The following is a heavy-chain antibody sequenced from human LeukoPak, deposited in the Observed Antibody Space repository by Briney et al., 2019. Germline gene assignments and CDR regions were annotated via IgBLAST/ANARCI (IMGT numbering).Heavy chain of an antibody. Sequence: GGSLRLSCAASGFTFSRYEMNWVRQAPGKGLEWVSYISSSGSTIYYADSVKGRFTISRDNAKNSLYLQMNSLRAEDTAVYYCARFVGATTSLDYWGQGTLVTVSS. J-gene: IGHJ4*02. V-gene: IGHV3-48*03. CDR3: ARFVGATTSLDY. CDR2: ISSSGSTI. CDR1: GFTFSRYE. D-gene: IGHD1-26*01.